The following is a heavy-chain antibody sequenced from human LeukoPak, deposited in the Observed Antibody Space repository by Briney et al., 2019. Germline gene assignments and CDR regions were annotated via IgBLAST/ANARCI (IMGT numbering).Heavy chain of an antibody. Sequence: PGGSLRLSCAASGFTFSSYPMSWVRQAPGKGLEWVSTISASGGTTYYADSVKGRFTISRDSSKSTLYLQMDSLRAEDTAIYYCAKDFGRMYCSGSSVKRAFDIWGQGTKVTVSS. J-gene: IGHJ3*02. CDR2: ISASGGTT. D-gene: IGHD3-22*01. CDR3: AKDFGRMYCSGSSVKRAFDI. CDR1: GFTFSSYP. V-gene: IGHV3-23*01.